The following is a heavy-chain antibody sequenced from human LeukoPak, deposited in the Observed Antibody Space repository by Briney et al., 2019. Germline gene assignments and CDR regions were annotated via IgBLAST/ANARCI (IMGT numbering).Heavy chain of an antibody. D-gene: IGHD6-13*01. Sequence: GRSLRLSCAASGFSFDDYAMHWFRQAPGKGLEWVSGISWNSGSIGYADSVKGRFTISRDNAKNSLYLQMNSLRAEDTALYYCARNRGPWYRAAFDIWGQGTMVTVSS. CDR3: ARNRGPWYRAAFDI. J-gene: IGHJ3*02. CDR1: GFSFDDYA. V-gene: IGHV3-9*01. CDR2: ISWNSGSI.